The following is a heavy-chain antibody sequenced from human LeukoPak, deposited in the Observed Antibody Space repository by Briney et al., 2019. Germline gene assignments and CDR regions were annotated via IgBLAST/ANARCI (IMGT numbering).Heavy chain of an antibody. J-gene: IGHJ4*02. V-gene: IGHV3-7*01. D-gene: IGHD2-2*02. CDR3: ARGGIVVVPAARPLDY. CDR2: IKQDGSEK. Sequence: GGSLRLSCAASGFTFSSYWMSWVRQAPGKGLEWVANIKQDGSEKYYVDSVKGRFTISRDNAKNSLYLQMNSLRAEDTAVYYCARGGIVVVPAARPLDYWGQGTQVTVSS. CDR1: GFTFSSYW.